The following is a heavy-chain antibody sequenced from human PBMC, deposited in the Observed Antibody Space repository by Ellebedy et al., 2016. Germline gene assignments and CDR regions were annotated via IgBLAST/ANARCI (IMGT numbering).Heavy chain of an antibody. V-gene: IGHV5-51*01. CDR2: IYPGDSDV. J-gene: IGHJ4*02. CDR1: GYSFTSYW. Sequence: GESLKISCKASGYSFTSYWIGWVRQMPGKGLEWMGVIYPGDSDVIYSPSFQGQVTISADESTITAFLQWSSLKASDSAMYYCARSTIAAAGSAFSYWGRGTLVTVSS. D-gene: IGHD6-13*01. CDR3: ARSTIAAAGSAFSY.